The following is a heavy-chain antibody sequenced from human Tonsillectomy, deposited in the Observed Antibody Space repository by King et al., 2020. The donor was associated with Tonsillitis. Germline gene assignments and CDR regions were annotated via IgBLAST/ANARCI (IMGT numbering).Heavy chain of an antibody. D-gene: IGHD3-10*01. V-gene: IGHV3-33*01. CDR3: ARAMGGGAFDI. CDR2: IWYDGSNK. Sequence: VQLVESGGGVVQPGRSLRLSCAASGFTFSSYGMHWVRQAPGKGLEWVAVIWYDGSNKYYADSVKGRFTISRDNSKNTLYLQMNSLRAEDTAVYYCARAMGGGAFDIWGQATMVTVCS. CDR1: GFTFSSYG. J-gene: IGHJ3*02.